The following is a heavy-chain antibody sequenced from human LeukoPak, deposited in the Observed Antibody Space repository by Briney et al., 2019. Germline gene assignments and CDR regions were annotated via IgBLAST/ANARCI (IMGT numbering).Heavy chain of an antibody. D-gene: IGHD6-13*01. Sequence: GESLKISCKGSGYSFTSYWIDWVGQMPGKGPEWMDIIYPGDSDTRYSPSFQGQVTISADKSISTAYLQWSSLKASDTAMYYCAKSSSHSRSWYSADAFDVWGQGTMVTVSS. CDR2: IYPGDSDT. CDR1: GYSFTSYW. J-gene: IGHJ3*01. V-gene: IGHV5-51*01. CDR3: AKSSSHSRSWYSADAFDV.